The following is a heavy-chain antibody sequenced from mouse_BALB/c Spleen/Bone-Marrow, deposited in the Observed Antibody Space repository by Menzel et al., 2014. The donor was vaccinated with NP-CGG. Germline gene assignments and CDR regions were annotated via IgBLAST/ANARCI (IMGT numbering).Heavy chain of an antibody. CDR1: GYSFTSYY. CDR2: IDPFNGST. CDR3: ARRDYGSSFYAMDY. D-gene: IGHD1-1*01. J-gene: IGHJ4*01. Sequence: VQLQQSGPELMKPGASVKISCKASGYSFTSYYMHWVKQSHGRSLEWIGYIDPFNGSTSYNQKFKGKATLTVDKSSSTAYMHLSSLTSEDSAVYYCARRDYGSSFYAMDYWGQGTSVTVSS. V-gene: IGHV1S135*01.